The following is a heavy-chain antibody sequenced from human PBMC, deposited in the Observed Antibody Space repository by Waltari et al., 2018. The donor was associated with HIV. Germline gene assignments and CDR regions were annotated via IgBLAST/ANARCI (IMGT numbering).Heavy chain of an antibody. CDR1: QYLFSTFY. J-gene: IGHJ3*01. D-gene: IGHD4-17*01. V-gene: IGHV1-46*01. CDR3: RVVSSVTTGRPPPKENFDV. Sequence: QVLLAQSGGEVKKPGASVTISCKASQYLFSTFYFHWVRQAPGQGLKWMGSVNPRGGSATDPLNFQDRVTLTTETSTNTVFIEVSSLRSDDTAIYFCRVVSSVTTGRPPPKENFDVWGQGTVVAVSS. CDR2: VNPRGGSA.